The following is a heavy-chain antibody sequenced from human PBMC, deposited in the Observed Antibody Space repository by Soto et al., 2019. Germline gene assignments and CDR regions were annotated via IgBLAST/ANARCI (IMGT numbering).Heavy chain of an antibody. CDR1: GYTFTSYG. J-gene: IGHJ6*02. CDR3: AREGWCSGGSCYISHYYYYGMDV. V-gene: IGHV1-18*01. D-gene: IGHD2-15*01. CDR2: ISGYNGNT. Sequence: GASVKVSCKASGYTFTSYGITWVRQAPGKGLEWMGWISGYNGNTNYAQKLQGRVTMTTDTSTTTAYMELRSLRSDDTAVYYCAREGWCSGGSCYISHYYYYGMDVWGRGTTVTSP.